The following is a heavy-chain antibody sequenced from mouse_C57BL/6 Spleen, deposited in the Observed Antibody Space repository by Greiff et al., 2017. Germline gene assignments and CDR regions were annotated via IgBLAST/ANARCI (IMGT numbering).Heavy chain of an antibody. Sequence: QVQLKESGPGLVQPSQSLSITCTVSGFSLTSYGVHWVRQSPGKGLEWLGVIWSGGSTDYNAAFIPRLSISKYNSKSQVFFKMNSLQADDTGIYYWAIRGVYYAMDYWGQGTAVTVSS. CDR1: GFSLTSYG. CDR2: IWSGGST. V-gene: IGHV2-2*01. CDR3: AIRGVYYAMDY. J-gene: IGHJ4*01.